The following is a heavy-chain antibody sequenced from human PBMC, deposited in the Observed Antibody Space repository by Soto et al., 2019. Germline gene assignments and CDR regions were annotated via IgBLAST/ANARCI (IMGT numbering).Heavy chain of an antibody. CDR2: ISWDGGST. D-gene: IGHD3-22*01. J-gene: IGHJ4*02. V-gene: IGHV3-43*01. CDR1: GFTFDDYT. CDR3: AKTYDYYDSSGYLDY. Sequence: GGSLRLSCAASGFTFDDYTMHWVRQAPGKGLEWVSLISWDGGSTYYADSVKGRFTISRDNSKNSLYLQMNSLRTGDTALYYCAKTYDYYDSSGYLDYWGQGTLVTVSS.